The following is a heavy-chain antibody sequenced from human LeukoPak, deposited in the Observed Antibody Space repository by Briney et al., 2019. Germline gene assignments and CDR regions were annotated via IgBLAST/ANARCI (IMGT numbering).Heavy chain of an antibody. Sequence: SETQSLTCAGYGGSFSGYYWSWIRQPPGKGLEWIGEINHSGSTNYNPSLKTRVTISVDTSKNQFSLKLSSVTAADTAVYYCARETLLGSGGSCDYWGQGTLVTVSS. J-gene: IGHJ4*02. CDR2: INHSGST. CDR1: GGSFSGYY. CDR3: ARETLLGSGGSCDY. D-gene: IGHD2-15*01. V-gene: IGHV4-34*01.